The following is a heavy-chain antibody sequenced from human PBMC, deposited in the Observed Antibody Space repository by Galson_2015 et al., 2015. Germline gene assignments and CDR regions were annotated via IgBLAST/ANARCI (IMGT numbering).Heavy chain of an antibody. CDR2: IRSKGNNYAT. CDR1: GFSFRGSA. V-gene: IGHV3-73*01. CDR3: TRIVTGTTGVGPDY. D-gene: IGHD1-20*01. Sequence: SLRLSCAASGFSFRGSALHWVRQASGKGLEWVGHIRSKGNNYATAYAASVKGRFTISRDDSKNTAYLQMNSLKTEDTAVYYCTRIVTGTTGVGPDYWGQGTLVTVSS. J-gene: IGHJ4*02.